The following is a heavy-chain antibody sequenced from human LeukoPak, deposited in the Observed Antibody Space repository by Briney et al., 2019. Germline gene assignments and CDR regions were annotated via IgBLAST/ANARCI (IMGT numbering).Heavy chain of an antibody. CDR1: GFSFSDYS. CDR3: AREGRAYRYSSSWYPTPSWFDP. V-gene: IGHV3-21*06. D-gene: IGHD6-13*01. Sequence: GGSLRLSCVASGFSFSDYSMNWVRQAPGKGLEWVSSINSRSNDIYYADSVKGRFTISRDNAKNSLYLQMNSLRAEDTAVYYCAREGRAYRYSSSWYPTPSWFDPWGQGTLVTVS. CDR2: INSRSNDI. J-gene: IGHJ5*02.